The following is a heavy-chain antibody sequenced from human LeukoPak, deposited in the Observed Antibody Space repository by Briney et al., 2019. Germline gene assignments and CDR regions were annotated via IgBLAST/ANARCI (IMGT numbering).Heavy chain of an antibody. Sequence: PGRSLRLSCAASGFTFGSYAMHWVRQAPGKGLEWVAVISYDGSNKYYADSVKGRFTISRDNSKNTLYLQMNSLRAEDTAVYYCARSEYYYDSSGYFDYWGQGTLVTVSS. CDR3: ARSEYYYDSSGYFDY. J-gene: IGHJ4*02. D-gene: IGHD3-22*01. V-gene: IGHV3-30*04. CDR2: ISYDGSNK. CDR1: GFTFGSYA.